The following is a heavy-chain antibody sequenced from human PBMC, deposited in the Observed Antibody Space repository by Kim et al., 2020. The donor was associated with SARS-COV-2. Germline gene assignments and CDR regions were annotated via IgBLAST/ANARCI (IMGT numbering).Heavy chain of an antibody. Sequence: SNPSPKSRVTISVDTSKNPFSRKLSSVTAADTAVYYCASDDYGDQRIFDYWGQGTLVTVSS. D-gene: IGHD4-17*01. CDR3: ASDDYGDQRIFDY. V-gene: IGHV4-39*01. J-gene: IGHJ4*02.